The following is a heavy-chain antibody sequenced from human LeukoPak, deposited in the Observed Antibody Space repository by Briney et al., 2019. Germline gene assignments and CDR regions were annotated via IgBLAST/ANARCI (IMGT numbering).Heavy chain of an antibody. CDR1: GFTVSSKY. CDR2: ITSRSTTI. V-gene: IGHV3-48*01. D-gene: IGHD3-10*01. J-gene: IGHJ5*02. Sequence: GGSLRLSCVASGFTVSSKYMSWVRQAPGKGLEWISYITSRSTTIYYADSVKGRFTISRDNAKNSLYLQMNSLRAEDKAVYYCARDGVGRPFDHWGQGTLVTVSS. CDR3: ARDGVGRPFDH.